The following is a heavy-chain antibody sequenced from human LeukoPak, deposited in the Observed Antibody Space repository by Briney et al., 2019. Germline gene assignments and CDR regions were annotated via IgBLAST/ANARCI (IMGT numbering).Heavy chain of an antibody. D-gene: IGHD3-22*01. CDR2: IIGSGGRT. CDR3: AKGNYYDSSSYLYYFDH. V-gene: IGHV3-23*01. CDR1: GFTFSTYA. J-gene: IGHJ4*02. Sequence: PGGSLRLSCGASGFTFSTYAMSWVRQAPGKGLERLSAIIGSGGRTYYADSVKGRFTISRDNSENTLYLQMNSLRAEDTAVYYCAKGNYYDSSSYLYYFDHWGQGTLVTVSS.